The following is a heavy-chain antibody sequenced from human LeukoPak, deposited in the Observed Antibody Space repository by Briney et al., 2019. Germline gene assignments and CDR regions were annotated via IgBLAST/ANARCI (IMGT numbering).Heavy chain of an antibody. V-gene: IGHV3-33*06. CDR1: GFSFSYFW. CDR3: AKDISSGWRYFDY. D-gene: IGHD6-19*01. J-gene: IGHJ4*02. Sequence: GGSLRLSCAASGFSFSYFWMSWVRQAPGKGLEWVAVIWYDGSNKYYADSVKGRFTISRDNSENTLYLQMNSLRAEDTAVYYCAKDISSGWRYFDYWGQGTLVTVSS. CDR2: IWYDGSNK.